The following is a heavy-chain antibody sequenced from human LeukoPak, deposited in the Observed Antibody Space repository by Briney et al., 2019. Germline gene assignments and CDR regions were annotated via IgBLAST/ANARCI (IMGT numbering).Heavy chain of an antibody. Sequence: GGSLRLSCAASGFTFSSYGMHWVRQAPGKGLEWVAVISYDGSNRYYADSVKGRFTISRDNSKNTPYLQMNSLRAEDTAVYYRRSLIAARQDAFDIWGQGTMVTVSS. CDR3: RSLIAARQDAFDI. CDR2: ISYDGSNR. V-gene: IGHV3-30*03. J-gene: IGHJ3*02. D-gene: IGHD6-6*01. CDR1: GFTFSSYG.